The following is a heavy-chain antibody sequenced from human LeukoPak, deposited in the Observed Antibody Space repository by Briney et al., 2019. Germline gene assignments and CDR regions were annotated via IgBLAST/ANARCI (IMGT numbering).Heavy chain of an antibody. Sequence: SVKVSCKASGGTFSSYAISWVRQAPGHGLEWMGGIIPIFGTANYAQKFQGRVTITADESTSTAYMELSSLRSEDTAVYYCARGDSSGHYAPFDIWGQGTMITVSS. CDR1: GGTFSSYA. V-gene: IGHV1-69*13. D-gene: IGHD3-22*01. J-gene: IGHJ3*02. CDR2: IIPIFGTA. CDR3: ARGDSSGHYAPFDI.